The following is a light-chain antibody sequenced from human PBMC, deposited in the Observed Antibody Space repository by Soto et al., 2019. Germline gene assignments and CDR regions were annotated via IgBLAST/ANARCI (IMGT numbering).Light chain of an antibody. V-gene: IGKV3-15*01. CDR2: GAS. CDR3: QQYNNWPQT. Sequence: ETVMTQSPATLSVSSGEGATLSCRATESINQNLAWYQQKPGQAPRLLIHGASYRATGIPDRFSGRGSGTEFTLAISRLQSEDFAVYYCQQYNNWPQTFGQGTKVDIK. J-gene: IGKJ1*01. CDR1: ESINQN.